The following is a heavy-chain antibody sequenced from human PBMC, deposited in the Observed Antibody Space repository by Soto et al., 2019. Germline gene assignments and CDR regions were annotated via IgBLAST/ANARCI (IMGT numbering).Heavy chain of an antibody. CDR3: ASDRIAVAGRYFDY. CDR2: ISYDGSNK. D-gene: IGHD6-19*01. J-gene: IGHJ4*02. V-gene: IGHV3-30-3*01. Sequence: QVQLVESGGGVVQPGRSLRLSCAASGFTFSSYAMHWVRQAPGKGLEWVAVISYDGSNKYYADSVKGRFTISRDNSKNTLYLQMNSLRAEDTAVYYCASDRIAVAGRYFDYWGQGTLVTVSS. CDR1: GFTFSSYA.